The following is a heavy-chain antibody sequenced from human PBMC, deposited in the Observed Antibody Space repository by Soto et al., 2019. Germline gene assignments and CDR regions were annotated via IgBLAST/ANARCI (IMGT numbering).Heavy chain of an antibody. CDR1: GFTFSSYW. D-gene: IGHD6-13*01. CDR3: ARDQSAAGTEYFQH. CDR2: INSDGSST. V-gene: IGHV3-74*01. Sequence: GGSLRLSCAASGFTFSSYWMHWVRQAPGKGLVWVSRINSDGSSTSYADSVKGRFTISRDNAKNTLYLQMNSLSAEATAVYYCARDQSAAGTEYFQHWGQGTLVTVSS. J-gene: IGHJ1*01.